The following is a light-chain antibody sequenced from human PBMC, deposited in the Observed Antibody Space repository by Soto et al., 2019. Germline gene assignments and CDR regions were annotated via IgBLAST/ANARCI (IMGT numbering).Light chain of an antibody. CDR1: QSVSSRY. Sequence: VLTQSPALLYLPPGERATLSRGASQSVSSRYLAWYQQKPGQAPRLLIYGASSRATGIPDRFSGSGSGTDATLTTNRLEPEDFAVYYCQQYGSSPTFGGGTKVDIK. J-gene: IGKJ4*01. CDR3: QQYGSSPT. V-gene: IGKV3-20*01. CDR2: GAS.